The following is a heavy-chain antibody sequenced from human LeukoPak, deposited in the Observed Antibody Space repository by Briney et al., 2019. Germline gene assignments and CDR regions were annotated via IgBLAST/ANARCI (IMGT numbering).Heavy chain of an antibody. CDR1: GFTFSTYW. CDR3: AKLFESGTYNNFFHY. J-gene: IGHJ4*02. D-gene: IGHD3-10*01. Sequence: GGSLRLSCAASGFTFSTYWMHWVRQAPGKGLEWVSAITATSSSTHDADSVQGRFTISRDNSKNTLYLQMNSLRPEDTAIYYCAKLFESGTYNNFFHYWGQGTLVTVFS. CDR2: ITATSSST. V-gene: IGHV3-23*01.